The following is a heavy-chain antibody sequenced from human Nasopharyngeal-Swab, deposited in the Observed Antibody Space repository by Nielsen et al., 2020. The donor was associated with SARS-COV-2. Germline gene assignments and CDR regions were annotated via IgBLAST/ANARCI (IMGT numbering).Heavy chain of an antibody. V-gene: IGHV3-48*04. D-gene: IGHD6-19*01. CDR2: INGNSRSI. J-gene: IGHJ4*02. Sequence: GESLKISCAASGFTFSTYAMTWVRQAPGKGLVWVSGINGNSRSITYADSVKGRFTISRDNAKNSLFLQLSSLRVEDSAVYYCARMADSSGWYIDYWGQGTLVTVSS. CDR1: GFTFSTYA. CDR3: ARMADSSGWYIDY.